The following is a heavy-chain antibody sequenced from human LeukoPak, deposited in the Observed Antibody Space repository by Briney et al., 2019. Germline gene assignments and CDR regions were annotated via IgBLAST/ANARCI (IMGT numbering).Heavy chain of an antibody. V-gene: IGHV4-4*02. Sequence: PSETLSLTCAVSGGSISSSNCWSWVRQPPGKGLEWIGEIYHSGSTNYNPSLKSRVTISVDKSKNQFSLKLSSVTAADTAVYYCARGYGSGSYRPLDVWGQGTTVTVSS. CDR2: IYHSGST. J-gene: IGHJ6*02. D-gene: IGHD3-10*01. CDR1: GGSISSSNC. CDR3: ARGYGSGSYRPLDV.